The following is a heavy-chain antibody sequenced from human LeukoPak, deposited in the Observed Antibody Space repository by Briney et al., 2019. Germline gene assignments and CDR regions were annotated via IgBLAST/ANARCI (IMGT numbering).Heavy chain of an antibody. V-gene: IGHV3-9*01. CDR1: GFIFEDYA. CDR2: INYNSNSI. D-gene: IGHD5-24*01. CDR3: AKDGAKRWLQFRSQYYYNMDV. Sequence: PGGSLRLSCEASGFIFEDYAMHWVRQVPGKGLEWVSSINYNSNSIGYADSVKGRFTISRDNAKNSLYLEMRSLRAEDTAVYYCAKDGAKRWLQFRSQYYYNMDVWGKGTTVTVSS. J-gene: IGHJ6*03.